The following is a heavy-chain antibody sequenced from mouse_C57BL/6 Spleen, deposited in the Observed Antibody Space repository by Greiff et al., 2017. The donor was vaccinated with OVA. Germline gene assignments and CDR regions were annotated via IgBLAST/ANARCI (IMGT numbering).Heavy chain of an antibody. V-gene: IGHV1-26*01. CDR1: GFTFTDYY. Sequence: EVQLQQSGPELVKPGASVKISCKASGFTFTDYYMNWVKQRHGKSLEWIGDINPNNGGTSYNQKFKGKATLTVDKSSSTAYMELRSLTSEDSAVYYCASPNWDRGAYWGQGTLVTVSA. J-gene: IGHJ3*01. CDR3: ASPNWDRGAY. D-gene: IGHD4-1*02. CDR2: INPNNGGT.